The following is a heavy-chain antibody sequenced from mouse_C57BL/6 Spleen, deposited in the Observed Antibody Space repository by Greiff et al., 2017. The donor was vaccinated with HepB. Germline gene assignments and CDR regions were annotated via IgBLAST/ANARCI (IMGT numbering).Heavy chain of an antibody. CDR1: GYSITSGYY. J-gene: IGHJ1*03. Sequence: EVKLEESGPGLVKPSQSLSLTCSVTGYSITSGYYWNWIRQLPGNKLEWMGYISYDGSNNYNPSLKNRISITSDTSKNQFFLKLNTVTTEDTATYYGARENSYDGYCYFDVWGTGTTVTVSS. CDR3: ARENSYDGYCYFDV. V-gene: IGHV3-6*01. D-gene: IGHD2-12*01. CDR2: ISYDGSN.